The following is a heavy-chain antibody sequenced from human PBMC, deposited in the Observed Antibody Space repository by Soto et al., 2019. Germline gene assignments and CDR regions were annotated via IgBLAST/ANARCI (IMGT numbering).Heavy chain of an antibody. J-gene: IGHJ3*02. CDR2: IIPIFGTA. Sequence: QVQLVQSGAEVKKPGSSVKVSCKASGGTFSSYAISWVRQAPGQGLEWMGGIIPIFGTANYAQKFQGRVTITADESTSTAYMELSSLRSEDTAVYYCARDFYYDSSGYYSQPLERAFDIWGQGTMVTASS. CDR1: GGTFSSYA. D-gene: IGHD3-22*01. V-gene: IGHV1-69*01. CDR3: ARDFYYDSSGYYSQPLERAFDI.